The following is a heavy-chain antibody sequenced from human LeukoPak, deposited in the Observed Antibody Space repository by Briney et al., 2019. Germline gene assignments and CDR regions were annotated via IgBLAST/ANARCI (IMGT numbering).Heavy chain of an antibody. D-gene: IGHD6-13*01. CDR2: IYSGGST. J-gene: IGHJ4*02. CDR3: ARVPSSSWPSGGDY. V-gene: IGHV3-66*01. CDR1: GFTVSSNS. Sequence: GGSLRLSCTVSGFTVSSNSWSWVRQAPGKGLEWVSVIYSGGSTYYADSVKGRFTISRDNSKNTLYLQMNSLRAEDTAVYYCARVPSSSWPSGGDYWGQGTLVTVSS.